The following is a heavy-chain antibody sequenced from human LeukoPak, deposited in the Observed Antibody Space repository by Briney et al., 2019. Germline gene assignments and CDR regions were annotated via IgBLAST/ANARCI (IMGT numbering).Heavy chain of an antibody. Sequence: GESLKISCKGSGYSFTSYWIGWVRQMPGKGLEWMGIIYPGDSDTRYSPSFQGQVTIPADKSISTAYLQWSSLKASDTAMYYCARYPAIFGVGIFPDYFDYWGQGTLVTVSS. V-gene: IGHV5-51*01. D-gene: IGHD3-3*01. CDR3: ARYPAIFGVGIFPDYFDY. CDR1: GYSFTSYW. CDR2: IYPGDSDT. J-gene: IGHJ4*02.